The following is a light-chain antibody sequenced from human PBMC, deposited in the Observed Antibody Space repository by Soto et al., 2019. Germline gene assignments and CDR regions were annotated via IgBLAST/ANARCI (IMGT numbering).Light chain of an antibody. CDR2: EGV. J-gene: IGLJ1*01. Sequence: QSVLTQPASVSGSPGQSITISCSGTSSNIGGYNIVSWYQQHPGKAPKVIIYEGVKRPSGVSDRFSGSTSGVMASLTISGLQAEDEAEYYCCSYVGATTYVFGSGTKVTVL. CDR1: SSNIGGYNI. CDR3: CSYVGATTYV. V-gene: IGLV2-23*01.